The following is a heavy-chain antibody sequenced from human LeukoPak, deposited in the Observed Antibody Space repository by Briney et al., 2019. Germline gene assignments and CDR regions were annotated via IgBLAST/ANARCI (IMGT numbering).Heavy chain of an antibody. D-gene: IGHD3-16*01. V-gene: IGHV1-24*01. J-gene: IGHJ4*02. CDR3: ATDPPYYDYVC. CDR1: GYTLTELS. CDR2: FDPEDGET. Sequence: ASVKVSCKVSGYTLTELSMHWVRQAPGKGLEGMGGFDPEDGETIDAQKFQGRVTMTEDTSTDTAYMELSSLRSEDTAVYYCATDPPYYDYVCWGQGTLVTVSS.